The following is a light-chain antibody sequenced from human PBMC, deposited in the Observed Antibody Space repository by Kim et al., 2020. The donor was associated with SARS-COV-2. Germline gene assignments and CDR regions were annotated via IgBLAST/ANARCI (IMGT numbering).Light chain of an antibody. J-gene: IGLJ3*02. CDR2: RNN. CDR3: AAWDDSLSGWV. V-gene: IGLV1-47*01. CDR1: SSKIGINS. Sequence: GQRVTISCSGRSSKIGINSVDWYQQLPGTAPKLLIYRNNQRPSGVPDRFSGSKSGTSASLAISGLRSEDEADYYCAAWDDSLSGWVFGGGTKLTVL.